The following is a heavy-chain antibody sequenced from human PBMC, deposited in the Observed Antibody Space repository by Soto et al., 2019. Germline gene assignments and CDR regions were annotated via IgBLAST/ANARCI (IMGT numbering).Heavy chain of an antibody. CDR2: SGSGDST. V-gene: IGHV3-23*01. Sequence: SGSGDSTYYADSVKGRFTISRDNSKNTLYLQMNSLRTEDTAVYYCARRGPRTYFDYWGQGTLVTVSS. CDR3: ARRGPRTYFDY. D-gene: IGHD3-10*01. J-gene: IGHJ4*02.